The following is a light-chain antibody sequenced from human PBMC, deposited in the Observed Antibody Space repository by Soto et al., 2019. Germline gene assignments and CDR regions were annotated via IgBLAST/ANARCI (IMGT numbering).Light chain of an antibody. CDR3: QQYNSWPPLT. V-gene: IGKV3-15*01. Sequence: EIVMTQSPATLSVSPGEGATLSCRASQSVSSNLAWYQQKPGQAPRLLIYDASTRATGVPARFSGSGSGTEFTLTVNSLQSEDFAVYYCQQYNSWPPLTFGQGTRLEIK. J-gene: IGKJ5*01. CDR1: QSVSSN. CDR2: DAS.